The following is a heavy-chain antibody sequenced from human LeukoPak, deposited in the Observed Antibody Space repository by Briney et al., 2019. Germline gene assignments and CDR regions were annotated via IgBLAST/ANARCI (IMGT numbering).Heavy chain of an antibody. D-gene: IGHD6-13*01. CDR3: ARDRSNPGIAAAGGVDP. CDR2: INAGNGNT. J-gene: IGHJ5*02. V-gene: IGHV1-3*01. CDR1: GYTFSSYG. Sequence: GASVTLSCTASGYTFSSYGMHWVRQAPGQRLEWMGWINAGNGNTKYSQKFQGRVTITRDTSASTVYMDLSSLRFEDTAVYYCARDRSNPGIAAAGGVDPWGQGTLVTVSS.